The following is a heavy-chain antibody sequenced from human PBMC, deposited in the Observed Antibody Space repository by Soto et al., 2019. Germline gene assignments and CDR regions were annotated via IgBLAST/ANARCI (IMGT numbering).Heavy chain of an antibody. CDR2: INPNTGGT. V-gene: IGHV1-2*04. D-gene: IGHD3-10*01. CDR3: ARDLGAASHFDS. Sequence: QVQLVQSGAEVKKPGASVKVSCKASGYSFTAYYMHWVRQAPGQGLEWMGWINPNTGGTHYAQKFEGWVTMTRDTSISTAYMELRRLKSDDTAVYYCARDLGAASHFDSWGQGTLVTVSS. J-gene: IGHJ4*02. CDR1: GYSFTAYY.